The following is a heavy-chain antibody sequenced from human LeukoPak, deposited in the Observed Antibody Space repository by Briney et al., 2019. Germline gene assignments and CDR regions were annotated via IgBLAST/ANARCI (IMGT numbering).Heavy chain of an antibody. CDR1: GGSFSGYY. J-gene: IGHJ4*02. D-gene: IGHD3-22*01. CDR2: INHSGST. Sequence: SETLSLTCAVYGGSFSGYYWSWIRQPPGKGLEWIGEINHSGSTNYNPSLKSRVTISVDTSKNQFSLKLSSVTAADTAVYYCARGASSGYYYFDYWGQGTLVTVSS. V-gene: IGHV4-34*01. CDR3: ARGASSGYYYFDY.